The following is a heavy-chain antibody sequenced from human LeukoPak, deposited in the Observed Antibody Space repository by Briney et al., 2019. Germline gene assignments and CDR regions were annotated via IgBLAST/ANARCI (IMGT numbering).Heavy chain of an antibody. V-gene: IGHV3-23*01. CDR3: AKVTYYDVLTGYLYYFDY. J-gene: IGHJ4*02. CDR1: GFTFSSYA. D-gene: IGHD3-9*01. CDR2: ISGSGGST. Sequence: GGSLRLSCADSGFTFSSYALSWVRQAPGKGLDWVSAISGSGGSTYYADSVKGRFTISRDNSKNTLYLQMNSLRAEDTAVYYCAKVTYYDVLTGYLYYFDYWGQGTLVTVSS.